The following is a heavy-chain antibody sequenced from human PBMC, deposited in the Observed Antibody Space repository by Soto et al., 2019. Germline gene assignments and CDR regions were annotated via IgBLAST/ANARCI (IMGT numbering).Heavy chain of an antibody. V-gene: IGHV4-4*02. CDR3: ASEGGLEDGWYCFDY. CDR2: IYHAGST. J-gene: IGHJ4*02. D-gene: IGHD2-15*01. Sequence: SGGSISSSHWWSWVRQPPGKGLEWIAEIYHAGSTNYNPSLKSRVTISVDKSKNQFSLKLSSVTAADTAVYYCASEGGLEDGWYCFDYCGRGTLISVAS. CDR1: GGSISSSHW.